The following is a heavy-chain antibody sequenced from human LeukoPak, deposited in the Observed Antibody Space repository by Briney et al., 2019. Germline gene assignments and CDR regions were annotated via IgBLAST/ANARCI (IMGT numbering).Heavy chain of an antibody. D-gene: IGHD5-18*01. CDR2: ISGSGGST. J-gene: IGHJ3*02. V-gene: IGHV3-23*01. CDR1: GFTFSSYS. CDR3: AKLWIQLWLHGAFDI. Sequence: GGSLRLSCAASGFTFSSYSMNWVRQAPGKGLEWVSAISGSGGSTYYADSVKGRFTISRDNSKNTLYLQMNSLRAEDTAVYYCAKLWIQLWLHGAFDIWGQGTMVTVSS.